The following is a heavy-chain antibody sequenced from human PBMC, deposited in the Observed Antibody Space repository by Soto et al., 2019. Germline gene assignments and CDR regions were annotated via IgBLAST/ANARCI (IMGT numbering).Heavy chain of an antibody. CDR3: AREGYYSGSGTYSPPRFYGMDV. CDR1: GGTFSSYA. V-gene: IGHV1-69*13. CDR2: IIPIFGTA. J-gene: IGHJ6*02. D-gene: IGHD3-10*01. Sequence: GASVKVSCKASGGTFSSYAISWVRQAPGQGLEWMGGIIPIFGTANYAQKFQGRVTITADESTSTAYMELRGLRSDDTAVYFCAREGYYSGSGTYSPPRFYGMDVWGQGTTVTVSS.